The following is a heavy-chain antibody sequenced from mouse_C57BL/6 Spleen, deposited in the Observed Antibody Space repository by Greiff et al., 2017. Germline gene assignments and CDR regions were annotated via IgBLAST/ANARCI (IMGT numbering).Heavy chain of an antibody. Sequence: EVKLVESGGGLVQPKGSLKLSCAASGFTFNTYAMHWVRQAPGKGLEWVARIRSKSSNYATYYADSVKDRFTISRDDSQSMLYLQMNNLKTEDTAMYYCVRDPDYSNSIPFDYWGQGTTLTVSS. D-gene: IGHD2-5*01. J-gene: IGHJ2*01. CDR1: GFTFNTYA. V-gene: IGHV10-3*01. CDR2: IRSKSSNYAT. CDR3: VRDPDYSNSIPFDY.